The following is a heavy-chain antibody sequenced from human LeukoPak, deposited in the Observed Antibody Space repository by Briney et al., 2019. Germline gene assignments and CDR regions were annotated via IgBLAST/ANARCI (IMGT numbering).Heavy chain of an antibody. CDR3: TRSASRSRGYSYGDFDY. Sequence: GGSLRLSCTASGFTFGDYAMSWFRQAQGKWLEWVGFIRSKAYGGTTEYAASVKGRFTISRDDSKSIAYLQMNSLKTEDTAVYYCTRSASRSRGYSYGDFDYWGQGTLVTVSS. J-gene: IGHJ4*02. V-gene: IGHV3-49*03. D-gene: IGHD5-18*01. CDR2: IRSKAYGGTT. CDR1: GFTFGDYA.